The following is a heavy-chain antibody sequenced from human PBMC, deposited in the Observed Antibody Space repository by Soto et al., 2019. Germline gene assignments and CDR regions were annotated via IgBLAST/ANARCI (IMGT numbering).Heavy chain of an antibody. D-gene: IGHD3-22*01. CDR3: TTDNFHY. CDR2: IKQDGSDK. J-gene: IGHJ4*02. V-gene: IGHV3-7*01. Sequence: GGSLRLSCAASGFRFSNYYMSWVRQAPGTGLEWVADIKQDGSDKYNVDSVKGRFTISRDNANNSLYLQMSSLRAEDTAVYYCTTDNFHYWGQGTLVTVSS. CDR1: GFRFSNYY.